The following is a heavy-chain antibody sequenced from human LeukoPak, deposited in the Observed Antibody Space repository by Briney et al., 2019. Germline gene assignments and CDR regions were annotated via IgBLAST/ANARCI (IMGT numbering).Heavy chain of an antibody. J-gene: IGHJ3*02. CDR3: ARENIEIAVAGTGAFDI. D-gene: IGHD6-19*01. CDR1: GGSVSSGSYY. CDR2: IYYSGST. Sequence: SETLSLTCTVSGGSVSSGSYYWGWIRQPPGKGLEWIGYIYYSGSTNYNPSLKSRGTISVDTSKNQFSLKLSSVTAADTAVYYCARENIEIAVAGTGAFDIWGQGTMVTVSS. V-gene: IGHV4-61*01.